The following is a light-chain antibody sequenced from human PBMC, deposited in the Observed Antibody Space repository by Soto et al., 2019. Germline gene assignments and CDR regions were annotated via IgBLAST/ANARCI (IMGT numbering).Light chain of an antibody. CDR1: QSVDSTY. CDR2: ATS. Sequence: EIVLTQSPGTLSLSPGERATLSCRASQSVDSTYLAWYQQKPDQSPRLLIYATSTRAAGIPDRFSGSGSGTDFTLTISRLEPDDVAVYYCQQYDTSPPTFGQGTKVDIK. V-gene: IGKV3-20*01. J-gene: IGKJ1*01. CDR3: QQYDTSPPT.